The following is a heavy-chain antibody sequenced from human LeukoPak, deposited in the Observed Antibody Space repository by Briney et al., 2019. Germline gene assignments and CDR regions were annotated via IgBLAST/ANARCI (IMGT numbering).Heavy chain of an antibody. Sequence: PSETLSLTCTVSGGSISSSSYYWGWIRQPPGKGLEWIGSIYYSGSTYYNPSLKSRVTISVDTSKNQFSLKLSSVTAADTAVYYCARGGYQIAAFDYWGQGTLVTVSS. V-gene: IGHV4-39*01. CDR1: GGSISSSSYY. J-gene: IGHJ4*02. CDR2: IYYSGST. D-gene: IGHD6-13*01. CDR3: ARGGYQIAAFDY.